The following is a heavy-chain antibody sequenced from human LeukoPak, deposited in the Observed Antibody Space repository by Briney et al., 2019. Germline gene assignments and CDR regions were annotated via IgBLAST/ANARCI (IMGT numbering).Heavy chain of an antibody. J-gene: IGHJ5*02. CDR1: GYSFTSYW. D-gene: IGHD3-10*01. Sequence: GESLKISCKGSGYSFTSYWIGWVRQMPGKGLEWMGIIYPGDSDTRYSPSFQGQVTISADKSISTAYLQWSSLKASDTAMYYCARRLITMVRGVIISSWFDPWGQGTLVTVSS. V-gene: IGHV5-51*01. CDR2: IYPGDSDT. CDR3: ARRLITMVRGVIISSWFDP.